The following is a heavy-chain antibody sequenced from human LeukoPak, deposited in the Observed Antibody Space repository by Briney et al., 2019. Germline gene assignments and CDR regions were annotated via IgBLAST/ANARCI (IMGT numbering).Heavy chain of an antibody. J-gene: IGHJ4*02. CDR2: ISYDGSNK. CDR1: GFTFSSYG. CDR3: AKGQYDYVWGSYRPLYLDY. D-gene: IGHD3-16*02. Sequence: GGSLRLSCAASGFTFSSYGMHWVRQAPGKGLEWVAVISYDGSNKYYADSVKGRFTISRDNSKNTLYLQMNSRRAEDTAVYYCAKGQYDYVWGSYRPLYLDYWSQGTLVTVSS. V-gene: IGHV3-30*18.